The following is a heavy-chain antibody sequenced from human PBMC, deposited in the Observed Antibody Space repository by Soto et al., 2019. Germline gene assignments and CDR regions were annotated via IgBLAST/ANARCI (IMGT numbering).Heavy chain of an antibody. CDR2: ISAYNANT. D-gene: IGHD1-26*01. CDR1: GYTFTSYG. Sequence: QVQLVQSGAEVKKPGASVKVSCKASGYTFTSYGISWVRQAPGQGLEWMGWISAYNANTNYAQKLQGRVTMTTDTSTSTAYMGLRSLRADVTAVYSCATLSGTYYFEYWGQGTLVTVSS. J-gene: IGHJ4*02. V-gene: IGHV1-18*04. CDR3: ATLSGTYYFEY.